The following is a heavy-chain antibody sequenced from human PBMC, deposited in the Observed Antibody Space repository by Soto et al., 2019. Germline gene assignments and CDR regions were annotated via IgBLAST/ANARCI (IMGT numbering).Heavy chain of an antibody. V-gene: IGHV4-39*01. J-gene: IGHJ5*02. CDR1: GGSISSSSYY. CDR3: ARHPSDFWFDP. Sequence: SGTLSLTCTVSGGSISSSSYYWGWIRQPPGKGLEWIGSIYYSGSTYYNPSLKSRVTVSVDTSKNQFSLKLSSVTAADTAVYYCARHPSDFWFDPWGQGTLVTVSS. D-gene: IGHD2-21*02. CDR2: IYYSGST.